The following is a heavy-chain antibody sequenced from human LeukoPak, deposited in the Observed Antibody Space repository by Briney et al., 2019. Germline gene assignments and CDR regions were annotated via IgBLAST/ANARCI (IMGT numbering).Heavy chain of an antibody. CDR2: ISGGGGST. J-gene: IGHJ4*02. V-gene: IGHV3-23*01. CDR1: GFTFSSYA. D-gene: IGHD6-13*01. Sequence: GGSLRLSCAASGFTFSSYAMTWIRQAPGKGLEWDSAISGGGGSTFYAGSVKGRFTISRDNSKNTLYLQMDSLKAEDTAIYYCAKEDAYSSSNPGYWGQGTLVTVPS. CDR3: AKEDAYSSSNPGY.